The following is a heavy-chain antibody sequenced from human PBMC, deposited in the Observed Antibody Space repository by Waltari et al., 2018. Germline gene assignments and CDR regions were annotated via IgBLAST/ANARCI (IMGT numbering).Heavy chain of an antibody. CDR2: ISYDGSNK. Sequence: QVQLVESGGGVVQPGRSLRLSCAASGFTFSSYAMHWVRHAPGKGLEWVAVISYDGSNKYYADSVKGRFTISRDNSKNTLYLQMNSLRAEDTAVYYCARLLTAGSIHDAFDIWGQGTMVTVSS. J-gene: IGHJ3*02. D-gene: IGHD2-15*01. CDR3: ARLLTAGSIHDAFDI. CDR1: GFTFSSYA. V-gene: IGHV3-30-3*01.